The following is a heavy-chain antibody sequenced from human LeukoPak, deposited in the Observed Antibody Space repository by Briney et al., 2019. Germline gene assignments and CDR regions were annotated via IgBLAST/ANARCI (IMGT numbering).Heavy chain of an antibody. CDR1: GFTFDDYA. V-gene: IGHV3-9*01. D-gene: IGHD3-22*01. CDR3: AKDFDSSGYYDWFDP. CDR2: ISWNSGSI. Sequence: PGGSLRLSCAASGFTFDDYAMHWVRQAPGKGLEWVSGISWNSGSIGYADSVKGRFTISRDNSKNTLYLQMNSLRAEDTAVYYCAKDFDSSGYYDWFDPWGQGTLVTVSS. J-gene: IGHJ5*02.